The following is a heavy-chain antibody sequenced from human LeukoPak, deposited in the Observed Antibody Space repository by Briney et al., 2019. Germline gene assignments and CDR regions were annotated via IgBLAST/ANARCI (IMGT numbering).Heavy chain of an antibody. D-gene: IGHD4-17*01. CDR1: GGSISSYY. CDR2: IYYSGST. V-gene: IGHV4-59*01. J-gene: IGHJ4*02. CDR3: AGDGGDYPFDY. Sequence: SETLSLTCTVSGGSISSYYWSWIRQPPGKGLEWIGYIYYSGSTNYNPSLKSRVTISVDTSKNQFSLKLSSVTAADTAVYYCAGDGGDYPFDYWGQGTLVTVSS.